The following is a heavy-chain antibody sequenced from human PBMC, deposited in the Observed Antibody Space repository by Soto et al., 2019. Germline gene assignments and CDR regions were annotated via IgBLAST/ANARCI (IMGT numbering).Heavy chain of an antibody. CDR2: IYHSGST. Sequence: SETLSLTCAVSGGSISSSNWWSWVRQPPGKGLEWIGEIYHSGSTNYNPSLKSRVTISVDKSKNQFSPKLSSVTAADTAVYYCARTSVLRYFAWPVYFDYWGRGTLVTVPS. D-gene: IGHD3-9*01. V-gene: IGHV4-4*02. CDR3: ARTSVLRYFAWPVYFDY. CDR1: GGSISSSNW. J-gene: IGHJ4*02.